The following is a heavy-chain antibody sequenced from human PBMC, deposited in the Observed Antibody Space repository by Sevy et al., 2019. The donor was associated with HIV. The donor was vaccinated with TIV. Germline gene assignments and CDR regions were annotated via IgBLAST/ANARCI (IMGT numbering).Heavy chain of an antibody. CDR3: ARDKPQGVVVLPGAMWGGVDY. CDR1: GYTFRSYG. J-gene: IGHJ4*02. CDR2: ISPYTGDT. D-gene: IGHD2-2*01. Sequence: ASVKVSCRASGYTFRSYGISWVRQAPGQGLEWMGWISPYTGDTDCAQTVQGRVSMTSDTSRSTAYMELRSMRPDDTAVYYCARDKPQGVVVLPGAMWGGVDYWGQGTLVTVSS. V-gene: IGHV1-18*01.